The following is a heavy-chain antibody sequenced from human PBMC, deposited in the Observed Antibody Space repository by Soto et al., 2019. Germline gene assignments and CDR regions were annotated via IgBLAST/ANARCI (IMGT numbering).Heavy chain of an antibody. D-gene: IGHD1-26*01. Sequence: EVQLLESGGGLVQPRWSLRLSCSASGFNFTNHVINWVRQAPGKSLEWVSSISNSDDVGFYADSVRGRFIVSRDTSTNTIYLQMTYLRVEDTAVYYCAKTVGATKLEDYWGQGTLVTVSS. V-gene: IGHV3-23*01. J-gene: IGHJ4*02. CDR2: ISNSDDVG. CDR3: AKTVGATKLEDY. CDR1: GFNFTNHV.